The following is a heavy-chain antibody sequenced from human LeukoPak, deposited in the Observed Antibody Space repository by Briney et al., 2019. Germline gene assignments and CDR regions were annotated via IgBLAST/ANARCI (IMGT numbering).Heavy chain of an antibody. V-gene: IGHV1-2*02. CDR2: INPNSGGT. CDR1: GYTFTGYY. CDR3: ARDAGYCSSTSCQGEWFDP. J-gene: IGHJ5*02. D-gene: IGHD2-2*01. Sequence: EASVKVSCKASGYTFTGYYMHWVRQAPGRGLEWMGWINPNSGGTNYAQKFQGRVTMTRDTSTSTAYMELSRLRSDDTAVYYCARDAGYCSSTSCQGEWFDPWGQGTLVTVSS.